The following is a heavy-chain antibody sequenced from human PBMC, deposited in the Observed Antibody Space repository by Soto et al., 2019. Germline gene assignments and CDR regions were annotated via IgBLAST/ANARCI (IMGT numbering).Heavy chain of an antibody. J-gene: IGHJ6*03. CDR2: ISNNGAHT. CDR3: ARRGYGSRWPNVYMDV. D-gene: IGHD6-13*01. V-gene: IGHV3-64*01. Sequence: EAQLVESGGGLVQPGGSLRLSCAASGFTFSNYEMHWVRQAPGKGLEYVSGISNNGAHTDYAKSVKGRFTISRDNSENTLYVQMGCLRAEDMALYYCARRGYGSRWPNVYMDVSGRGTTVTVSS. CDR1: GFTFSNYE.